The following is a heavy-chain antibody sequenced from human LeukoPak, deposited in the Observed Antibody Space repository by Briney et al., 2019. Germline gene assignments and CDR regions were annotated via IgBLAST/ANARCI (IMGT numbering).Heavy chain of an antibody. CDR3: ARAIRRFLESNYYYYGMDV. J-gene: IGHJ6*02. V-gene: IGHV4-59*08. CDR1: GGSISSYY. D-gene: IGHD3-3*01. CDR2: IYYSGST. Sequence: PSETLSLTCTVSGGSISSYYWSWIRQPPGKGLEWIGYIYYSGSTNYNPSLKSRVTISVDTSKNQFSLKLSSVTAADTAVYYCARAIRRFLESNYYYYGMDVWGQGTTVTVSS.